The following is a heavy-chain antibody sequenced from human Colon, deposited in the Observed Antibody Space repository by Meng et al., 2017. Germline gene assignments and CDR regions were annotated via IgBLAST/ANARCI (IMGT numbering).Heavy chain of an antibody. J-gene: IGHJ5*02. D-gene: IGHD3-16*01. Sequence: QVQLQQWGAGLLKPSETLSLTCTVSGDSISSDYFWSWIRQPPGKGLEWIGYIYPGGSPHYNPSLRSRVTISVDTPKNQFSLKLSSVTAADTAVYYCKTSSSGGGGLGSWGQGTLVTVSS. V-gene: IGHV4-30-4*01. CDR1: GDSISSDYF. CDR2: IYPGGSP. CDR3: KTSSSGGGGLGS.